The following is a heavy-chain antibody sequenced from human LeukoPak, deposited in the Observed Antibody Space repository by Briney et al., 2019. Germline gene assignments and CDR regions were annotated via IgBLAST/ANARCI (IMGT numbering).Heavy chain of an antibody. D-gene: IGHD2-2*01. CDR3: ARVVPAAGGWLDP. V-gene: IGHV4-30-2*01. J-gene: IGHJ5*02. Sequence: SQTLSLTCAVSGGSISSGGYSWSWIRQPPGKGLEWIGYIYHSGSTYYNPSLKSRVTISVDRSKNQFPLKLSSVTAADTAVYYCARVVPAAGGWLDPWGQGTLVTVSS. CDR1: GGSISSGGYS. CDR2: IYHSGST.